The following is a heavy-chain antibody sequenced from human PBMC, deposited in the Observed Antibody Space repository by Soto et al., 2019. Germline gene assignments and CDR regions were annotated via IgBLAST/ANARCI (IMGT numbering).Heavy chain of an antibody. CDR3: AKEFYYYDSSGYYYVEYFQY. CDR1: GFTFSTYA. V-gene: IGHV3-23*01. D-gene: IGHD3-22*01. CDR2: ISGSGGTT. Sequence: EVQVLESGGGLVQPGGSLRLSCEASGFTFSTYAMSWVRQAPGKGLECVSSISGSGGTTNSADSVKGRFSISRDNSKNTLYLQMNSLRAEDTAVYYCAKEFYYYDSSGYYYVEYFQYWGQGTLVIVSS. J-gene: IGHJ1*01.